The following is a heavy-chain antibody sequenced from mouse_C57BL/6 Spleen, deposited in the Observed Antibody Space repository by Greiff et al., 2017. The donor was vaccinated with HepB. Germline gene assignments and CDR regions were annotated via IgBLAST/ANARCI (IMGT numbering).Heavy chain of an antibody. D-gene: IGHD1-1*01. J-gene: IGHJ1*03. CDR2: IHPNSGST. CDR3: ARSFITTVVAPRYFDV. CDR1: GYTFTSYW. Sequence: QVQLQQPGAELVKPGASVKLSCKASGYTFTSYWMHWVKQRPGQGLEWIGMIHPNSGSTNYNEKFKSKATLTVDKSSSTAYMQLSSLTSEDSAVYYCARSFITTVVAPRYFDVWGTGTTVTVSS. V-gene: IGHV1-64*01.